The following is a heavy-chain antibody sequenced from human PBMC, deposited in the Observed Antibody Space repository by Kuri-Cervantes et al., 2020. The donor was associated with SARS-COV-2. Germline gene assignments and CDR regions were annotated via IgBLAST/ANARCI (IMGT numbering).Heavy chain of an antibody. Sequence: GESLKISCAASRFTFSGHYMDWVRQAPGKGLEWVSSISSSSSYISHADSMKGRFTISRDNAKNSLYLQMNSLRAEDTAVYYCAKAGGYCSSTSCSQYGIPDYWGQGTLVTVSS. D-gene: IGHD2-2*01. V-gene: IGHV3-21*04. CDR2: ISSSSSYI. CDR3: AKAGGYCSSTSCSQYGIPDY. CDR1: RFTFSGHY. J-gene: IGHJ4*02.